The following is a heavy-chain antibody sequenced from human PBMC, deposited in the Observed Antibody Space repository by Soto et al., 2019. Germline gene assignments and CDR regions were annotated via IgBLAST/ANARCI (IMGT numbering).Heavy chain of an antibody. CDR3: ARFFGSGFDY. Sequence: PSETLSLTCTVSGGSISSSSFHWGWIRQPPGKGLEWIGSIYYSGSTYYSPSLKSRVTISVDTSKNQFSLKLSSVTAADTAVYYCARFFGSGFDYWGQGTLVTVSS. J-gene: IGHJ4*02. D-gene: IGHD6-19*01. CDR2: IYYSGST. CDR1: GGSISSSSFH. V-gene: IGHV4-39*01.